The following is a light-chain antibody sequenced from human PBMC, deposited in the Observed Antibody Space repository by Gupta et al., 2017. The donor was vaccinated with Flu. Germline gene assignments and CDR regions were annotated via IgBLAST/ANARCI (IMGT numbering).Light chain of an antibody. CDR1: QSLVYSDGNTY. CDR2: EVS. V-gene: IGKV2-30*01. J-gene: IGKJ2*02. CDR3: MRGNHPWT. Sequence: DVVMTQSPLSLPVTLGQPASISCTSTQSLVYSDGNTYLNWFQQRPGQSPRRLIYEVSNRDAGVPDRFSGSGSGSGTDFTLKSSRGEDEDVGVYYCMRGNHPWTFGQRTKLEIK.